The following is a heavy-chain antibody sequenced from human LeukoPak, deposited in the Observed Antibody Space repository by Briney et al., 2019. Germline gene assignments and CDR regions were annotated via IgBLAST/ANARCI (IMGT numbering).Heavy chain of an antibody. CDR3: AKSTRITIFLGFDWSDP. J-gene: IGHJ5*02. D-gene: IGHD3-9*01. Sequence: SRSLRLSCAASGFTFDDYAMHWVRQAPGKGLEWVSGISWNSGSIGYADSVKGRFTISRDNAKNSLYLQMNSLRAEDTALYYCAKSTRITIFLGFDWSDPWGQGTLVTVSS. CDR1: GFTFDDYA. CDR2: ISWNSGSI. V-gene: IGHV3-9*01.